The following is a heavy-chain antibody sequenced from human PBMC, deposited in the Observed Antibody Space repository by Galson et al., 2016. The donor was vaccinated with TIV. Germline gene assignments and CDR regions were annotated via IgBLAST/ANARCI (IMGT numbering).Heavy chain of an antibody. CDR1: GFTFSDYG. CDR3: AKDPRLYGDYFLHYFDY. Sequence: SLRLSCAASGFTFSDYGMHWVHQAPGKGLEWVAVISYDGSDQYYAGSVKGRFTISRDNSKNTLYLQMNSLRSDDTAMYYCAKDPRLYGDYFLHYFDYWGQGTLVTVSS. D-gene: IGHD4-17*01. V-gene: IGHV3-30*18. CDR2: ISYDGSDQ. J-gene: IGHJ4*02.